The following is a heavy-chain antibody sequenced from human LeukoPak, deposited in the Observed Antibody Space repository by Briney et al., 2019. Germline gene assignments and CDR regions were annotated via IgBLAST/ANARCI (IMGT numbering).Heavy chain of an antibody. CDR1: GFTFSSYE. J-gene: IGHJ3*02. CDR2: ISSSGSTI. Sequence: GGSLRLSCAASGFTFSSYEMNWVRQAPGKGLEWVSYISSSGSTINYADSVKGRFTISRDNSKNTLYLQMNSLRAEDTAVFYCARVSRWGGAFDIWGQGTMVTVSS. CDR3: ARVSRWGGAFDI. V-gene: IGHV3-48*03. D-gene: IGHD5-24*01.